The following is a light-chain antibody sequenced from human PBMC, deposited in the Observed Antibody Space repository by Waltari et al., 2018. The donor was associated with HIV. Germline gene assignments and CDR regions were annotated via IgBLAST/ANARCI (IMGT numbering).Light chain of an antibody. CDR1: QSVSSN. CDR2: GAS. J-gene: IGKJ2*01. CDR3: QQYNNWPYT. V-gene: IGKV3D-15*01. Sequence: EIVMTQSPVTLSVSPGERATLSCRASQSVSSNLAWYQQKPGQAPRLLIYGASTGATGIPARFSGSGSGTEFTLTISSLQSEDFAVYYCQQYNNWPYTFGQGTKLEIK.